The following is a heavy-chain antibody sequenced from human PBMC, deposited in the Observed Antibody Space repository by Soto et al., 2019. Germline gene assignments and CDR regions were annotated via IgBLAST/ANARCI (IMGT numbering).Heavy chain of an antibody. Sequence: SVIHSLTCSVSECSSSSSDWSWIRQPPGKGLEWIGYIFDSEITNYNPSLKSRVTISADTADNQFSLKLRSMTAADTAVYYCAKDGNWLHPWGQGTQVT. CDR1: ECSSSSSD. V-gene: IGHV4-59*01. J-gene: IGHJ5*02. CDR3: AKDGNWLHP. D-gene: IGHD1-26*01. CDR2: IFDSEIT.